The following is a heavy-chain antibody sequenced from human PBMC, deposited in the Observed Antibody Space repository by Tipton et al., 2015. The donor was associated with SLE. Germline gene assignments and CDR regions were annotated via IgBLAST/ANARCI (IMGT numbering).Heavy chain of an antibody. CDR3: ARDRDLYCSGGSCYSLYFDL. D-gene: IGHD2-15*01. CDR2: IYYSGST. Sequence: TLSLTCTVSGGSISSYYWSWIRQPPGKGLEWIGYIYYSGSTNYNPSLKSRVTISVDTSKNQLSLKLSSVTAADTAVYYCARDRDLYCSGGSCYSLYFDLWGRGPLVTVSS. V-gene: IGHV4-59*01. J-gene: IGHJ2*01. CDR1: GGSISSYY.